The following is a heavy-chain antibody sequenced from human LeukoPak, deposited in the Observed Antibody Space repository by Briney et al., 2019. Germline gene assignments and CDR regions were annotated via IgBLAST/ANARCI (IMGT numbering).Heavy chain of an antibody. CDR2: ISPRGDIT. CDR3: AKDGGWMDPSVLYWYFDL. Sequence: PGGTLRLSCAASGFSFRSHGMNWVRQAPGKGLEWVSGISPRGDITYYKDSVRGRFTISRDNFKNTVSLQLNSLRAEDTAVYYCAKDGGWMDPSVLYWYFDLWGRGTLVTVSS. V-gene: IGHV3-23*01. J-gene: IGHJ2*01. CDR1: GFSFRSHG. D-gene: IGHD3-16*01.